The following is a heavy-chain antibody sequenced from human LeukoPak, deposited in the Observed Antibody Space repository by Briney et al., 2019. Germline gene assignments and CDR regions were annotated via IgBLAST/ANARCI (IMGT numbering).Heavy chain of an antibody. CDR1: GFTFSNHA. Sequence: GGSLRLSCAASGFTFSNHAMSWVRQAPGKGLQWVSAISGGGVAIYYADSVKGRFTISRDNSKNTLYLQMNSLRAEDTAVYYCAKDGFDYYDSSGYYYFTYWGQGTLVTVSS. D-gene: IGHD3-22*01. J-gene: IGHJ4*02. CDR3: AKDGFDYYDSSGYYYFTY. V-gene: IGHV3-23*01. CDR2: ISGGGVAI.